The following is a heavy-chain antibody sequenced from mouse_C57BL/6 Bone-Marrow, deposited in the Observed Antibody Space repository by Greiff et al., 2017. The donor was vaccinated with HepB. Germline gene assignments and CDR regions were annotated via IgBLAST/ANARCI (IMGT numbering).Heavy chain of an antibody. D-gene: IGHD3-2*02. V-gene: IGHV10-1*01. CDR3: VRRAQSGGYYAMDY. CDR2: IRSKSNNYAT. J-gene: IGHJ4*01. CDR1: GFSFNTYA. Sequence: EVQLVESGGGLVQPKGSLKLSCAASGFSFNTYAMNWVRQAPGKGLEWVARIRSKSNNYATYYADSVKDRFTISRDDSESMLYLQMNNLKTEDTAMYYGVRRAQSGGYYAMDYWGQGTSVTVSS.